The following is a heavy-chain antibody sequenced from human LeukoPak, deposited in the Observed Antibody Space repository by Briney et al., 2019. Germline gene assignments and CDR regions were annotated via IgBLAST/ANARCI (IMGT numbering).Heavy chain of an antibody. Sequence: GGSLRLSCAASGLTFSSYAMHWVRQAPGKGLEWVAVISYDGSNKYYADSVKGRFTISRDNSKNTLYLQMNSLRAEDTAVYYCAREDAHCSSTSCPEGGFDYWGQGTLVTVSS. V-gene: IGHV3-30-3*01. CDR2: ISYDGSNK. CDR3: AREDAHCSSTSCPEGGFDY. J-gene: IGHJ4*02. CDR1: GLTFSSYA. D-gene: IGHD2-2*01.